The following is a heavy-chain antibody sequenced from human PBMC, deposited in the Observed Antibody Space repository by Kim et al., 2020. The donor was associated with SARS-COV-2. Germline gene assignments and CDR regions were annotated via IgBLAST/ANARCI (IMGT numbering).Heavy chain of an antibody. J-gene: IGHJ4*02. CDR1: GGSISSHY. D-gene: IGHD1-26*01. CDR3: VRGGGGPRSYYLDY. V-gene: IGHV4-59*11. CDR2: ISSAGNI. Sequence: SETLSLTCTVSGGSISSHYWSWIRQSPGKGLEWIGYISSAGNIKYSPSLESRVTISVDTSKNQFSLKLTYVTAADTAIYYGVRGGGGPRSYYLDYWGQGTVVTVSS.